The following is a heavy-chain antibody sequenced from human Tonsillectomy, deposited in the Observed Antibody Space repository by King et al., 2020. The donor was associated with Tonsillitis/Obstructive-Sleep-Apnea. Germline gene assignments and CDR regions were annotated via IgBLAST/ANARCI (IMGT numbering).Heavy chain of an antibody. Sequence: AQLVQSGAAEVKKPGASVTVSCKASGYTFISYGIIWVRQAPGQGLEWMGWISGYNGDTNYAQNLQGRVTMTTDTSTGTAYMEMRSLRSDDTAVYYCARVSAFAWELLPVDPWGQGTLVTVSS. CDR1: GYTFISYG. CDR3: ARVSAFAWELLPVDP. J-gene: IGHJ5*02. D-gene: IGHD1-26*01. CDR2: ISGYNGDT. V-gene: IGHV1-18*01.